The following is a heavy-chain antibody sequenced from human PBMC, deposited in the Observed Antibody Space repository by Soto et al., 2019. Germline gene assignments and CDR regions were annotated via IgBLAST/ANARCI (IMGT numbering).Heavy chain of an antibody. CDR3: AQVGYSSSSFGMDV. D-gene: IGHD6-13*01. CDR1: GFTFGSYA. J-gene: IGHJ6*02. Sequence: EVQLFESGGGLVQPGGSLRLARAASGFTFGSYAMSWFRQAPEQGLEWVSAISGSGGRTDYADSVKGGFTSARDNSNNTLYLQMNSLRAEATAVYYCAQVGYSSSSFGMDVWGQGTTGTVSS. CDR2: ISGSGGRT. V-gene: IGHV3-23*01.